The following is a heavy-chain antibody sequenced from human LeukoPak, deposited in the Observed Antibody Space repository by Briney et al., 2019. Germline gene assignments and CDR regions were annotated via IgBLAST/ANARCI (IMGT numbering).Heavy chain of an antibody. J-gene: IGHJ4*02. CDR3: ARRYYYDSSGYYYEYYFDY. CDR2: IYYSGST. D-gene: IGHD3-22*01. CDR1: GGSISSSSYY. V-gene: IGHV4-39*01. Sequence: SETLSLICTVSGGSISSSSYYWGWIRQPPGKVLEWIGSIYYSGSTYYNPSLKSRVTISVDTSKNQFSLKLSSVTAADTAVYYCARRYYYDSSGYYYEYYFDYWGQGTLVTVSS.